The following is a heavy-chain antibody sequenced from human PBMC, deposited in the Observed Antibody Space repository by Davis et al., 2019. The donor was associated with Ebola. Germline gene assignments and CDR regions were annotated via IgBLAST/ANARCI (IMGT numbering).Heavy chain of an antibody. J-gene: IGHJ5*02. CDR3: AKYPSFYYAVGSNWFDP. CDR2: TSGSGATK. V-gene: IGHV3-23*01. CDR1: GFSFGNYA. Sequence: GESLKISCAASGFSFGNYAMSWVRQAPGKGPEWVSATSGSGATKYYADSVKGRFYISRDNSKTTLFLQMKILRVEDTALYYCAKYPSFYYAVGSNWFDPWGRGTLVTVSS. D-gene: IGHD3-10*01.